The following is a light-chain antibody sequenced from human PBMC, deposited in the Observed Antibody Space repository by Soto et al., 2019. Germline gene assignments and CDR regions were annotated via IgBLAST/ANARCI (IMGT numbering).Light chain of an antibody. CDR2: GAS. Sequence: EIVLTQSPGTLSLSPGERATLSCRASQSFSSTYITWYQQNPGRAPRLLIYGASSRATGIPDRFSGSGSGTDFTLTISRLEPEDFAVYFCQQYGRSPPFTFGQGTKVKIK. V-gene: IGKV3-20*01. CDR3: QQYGRSPPFT. J-gene: IGKJ2*01. CDR1: QSFSSTY.